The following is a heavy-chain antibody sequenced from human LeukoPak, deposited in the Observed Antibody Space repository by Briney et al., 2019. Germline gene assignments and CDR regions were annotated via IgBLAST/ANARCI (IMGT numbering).Heavy chain of an antibody. CDR3: ARGVPTYYYDSSGARTLDY. D-gene: IGHD3-22*01. Sequence: SQTLSLTCTVSGGSISSGGYYWSWIRQHPGKGLEWIGYIYYSGSTYYNPSPKSRVTISVDTSKNQFSLKLSSVTAADTAVYYCARGVPTYYYDSSGARTLDYWGRGTLVTVSS. CDR2: IYYSGST. CDR1: GGSISSGGYY. V-gene: IGHV4-31*03. J-gene: IGHJ4*02.